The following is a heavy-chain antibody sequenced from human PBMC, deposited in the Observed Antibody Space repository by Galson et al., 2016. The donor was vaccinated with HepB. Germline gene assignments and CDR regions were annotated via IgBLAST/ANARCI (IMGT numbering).Heavy chain of an antibody. D-gene: IGHD6-13*01. Sequence: SLRLSCAVSGLNFYYAWMSWVRQAPGKGRELVGRIISKRGGETTDYGAPVKGRCTISRDDSKNTLYLQMTSLKTEDTAVYYCTLHKTPNTAAGPSWGQGTLVTVSS. CDR2: IISKRGGETT. V-gene: IGHV3-15*01. CDR3: TLHKTPNTAAGPS. J-gene: IGHJ4*02. CDR1: GLNFYYAW.